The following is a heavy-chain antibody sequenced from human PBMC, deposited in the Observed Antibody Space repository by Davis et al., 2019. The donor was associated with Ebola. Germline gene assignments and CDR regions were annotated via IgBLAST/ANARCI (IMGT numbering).Heavy chain of an antibody. CDR1: GDSISSGHYY. Sequence: SETLSLTCTVSGDSISSGHYYWSWIRQPPGKGLEWIGNIYYSGSTYYRSSLKSRVTMSINMSRSQFSLRLSSVTAADTAVYYCARLQRDYYDSGGYYLTAYFLDSWGQGTLVTVSS. CDR3: ARLQRDYYDSGGYYLTAYFLDS. CDR2: IYYSGST. D-gene: IGHD3-22*01. J-gene: IGHJ4*02. V-gene: IGHV4-30-4*01.